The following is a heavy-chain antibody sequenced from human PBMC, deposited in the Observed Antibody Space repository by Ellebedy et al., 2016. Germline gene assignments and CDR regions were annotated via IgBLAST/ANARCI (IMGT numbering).Heavy chain of an antibody. J-gene: IGHJ5*02. Sequence: GGSLRLXCAASGFSLSSRWMNWIRQAPGRGPEWVANIKPDGSVQNYADSVEGRFTISRDNARNSLYLQMSSLRGDDTAVYYCAKDGNWAFDHWGQGTLVTVSS. CDR2: IKPDGSVQ. CDR3: AKDGNWAFDH. D-gene: IGHD1-26*01. V-gene: IGHV3-7*01. CDR1: GFSLSSRW.